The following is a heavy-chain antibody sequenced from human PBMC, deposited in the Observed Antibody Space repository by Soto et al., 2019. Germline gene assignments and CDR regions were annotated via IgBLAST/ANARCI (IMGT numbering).Heavy chain of an antibody. Sequence: PGGSLRLSCAASGFTFSSYWMHWVRQAPGKGLVWVSRINSDGSSTSYADSVKGRFTISRDNAKNTLYLQMNSLRAEDTAVYYCARAPKQWHQKLDYWGQGTLVTVSS. CDR1: GFTFSSYW. CDR3: ARAPKQWHQKLDY. J-gene: IGHJ4*02. CDR2: INSDGSST. V-gene: IGHV3-74*01. D-gene: IGHD6-19*01.